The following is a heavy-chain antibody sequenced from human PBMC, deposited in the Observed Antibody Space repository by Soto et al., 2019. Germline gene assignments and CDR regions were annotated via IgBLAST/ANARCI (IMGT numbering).Heavy chain of an antibody. V-gene: IGHV1-69*13. J-gene: IGHJ5*02. Sequence: SVKVSCKASGGTFSSYAISWVRQAPGQGLEWMGGIIPIFGTANYAQKFQGRVTITADESTSTAYMELSSLRSEDTAVYYCAGDLGYCSSTSCYAPFHPWGQGTRVTVAS. CDR3: AGDLGYCSSTSCYAPFHP. CDR2: IIPIFGTA. D-gene: IGHD2-2*01. CDR1: GGTFSSYA.